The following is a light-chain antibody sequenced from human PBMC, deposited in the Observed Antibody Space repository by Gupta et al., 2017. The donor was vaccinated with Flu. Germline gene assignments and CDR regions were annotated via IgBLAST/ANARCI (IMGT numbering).Light chain of an antibody. V-gene: IGLV3-21*02. CDR2: DDS. CDR1: NIGSKS. CDR3: QVWDSSSDHRCV. Sequence: GNNIGSKSVHWYQQKPGQAPVLVVYDDSDRPSGIPERFSGSNSGNTATLTISRVEAGDEADYYCQVWDSSSDHRCVFGGGTKLTVL. J-gene: IGLJ3*02.